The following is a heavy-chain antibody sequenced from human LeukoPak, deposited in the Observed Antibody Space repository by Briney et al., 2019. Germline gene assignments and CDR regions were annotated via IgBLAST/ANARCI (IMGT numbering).Heavy chain of an antibody. D-gene: IGHD6-19*01. Sequence: GSSVKASCKASGGTFSSYAISWVRQAPGQGLEWMGGIIPIFGTANYAQKFQGRVTITADKSTSTAYMELSSLRSENTAVYYCARASSGWFVPLDYWGQGTLVTVSS. CDR3: ARASSGWFVPLDY. V-gene: IGHV1-69*06. CDR2: IIPIFGTA. J-gene: IGHJ4*02. CDR1: GGTFSSYA.